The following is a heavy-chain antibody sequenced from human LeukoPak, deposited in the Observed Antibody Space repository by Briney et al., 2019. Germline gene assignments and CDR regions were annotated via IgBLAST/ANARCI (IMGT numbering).Heavy chain of an antibody. J-gene: IGHJ4*02. CDR1: GGSISSYY. Sequence: SETLSLTCTVSGGSISSYYWSWIRQPAGKGLEWIGHIYTSGSTNYNPSLKSRVTMSVDTSKNQFSLKLRSVTAADTAVYYCTRVGDYALKDWGQGTLVTVSS. V-gene: IGHV4-4*07. CDR3: TRVGDYALKD. CDR2: IYTSGST. D-gene: IGHD3-16*01.